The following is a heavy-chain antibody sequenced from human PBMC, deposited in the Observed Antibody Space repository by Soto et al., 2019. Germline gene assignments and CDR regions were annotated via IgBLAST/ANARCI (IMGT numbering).Heavy chain of an antibody. CDR2: INPSGGST. Sequence: QVLLAQSGAEVKKPGASVKVSCKTSGYTFTSYIIQWVRQAPGQGLEWVGMINPSGGSTNYAQKFQGRVTVTRDTSTSTVYMDLSSLRSEDTAVYHCGRVRTRDYWSGYSPVDIWGQGTMVTVSS. CDR3: GRVRTRDYWSGYSPVDI. D-gene: IGHD3-3*01. CDR1: GYTFTSYI. J-gene: IGHJ3*02. V-gene: IGHV1-46*01.